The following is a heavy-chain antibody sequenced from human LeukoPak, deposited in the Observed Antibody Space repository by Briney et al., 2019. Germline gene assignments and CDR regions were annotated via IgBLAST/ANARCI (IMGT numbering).Heavy chain of an antibody. J-gene: IGHJ4*02. Sequence: GGSLRLSCAASGFTFSRYWMHWVRQAPGEGLVWVSRIDEHGTTIDYADSVRDRFTISRDNAKNTLYLHMNSLRAEDTAMYYCARDVGGAGSHWGQGNLVTVSS. D-gene: IGHD3-10*01. CDR2: IDEHGTTI. V-gene: IGHV3-74*01. CDR1: GFTFSRYW. CDR3: ARDVGGAGSH.